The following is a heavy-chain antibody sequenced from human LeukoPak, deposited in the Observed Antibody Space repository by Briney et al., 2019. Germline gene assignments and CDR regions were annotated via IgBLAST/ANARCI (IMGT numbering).Heavy chain of an antibody. CDR2: PYYRSKWHN. J-gene: IGHJ5*02. D-gene: IGHD2-15*01. Sequence: SQTLSLNCALSGDIVSSNSAAWNWGRQSPSGGVEWLGRPYYRSKWHNDYAVSVKSRITIKPDTSQNQFSLQLTSVTPEDTAVYYCARSGGWLDNWGQGTLVTVSS. CDR3: ARSGGWLDN. V-gene: IGHV6-1*01. CDR1: GDIVSSNSAA.